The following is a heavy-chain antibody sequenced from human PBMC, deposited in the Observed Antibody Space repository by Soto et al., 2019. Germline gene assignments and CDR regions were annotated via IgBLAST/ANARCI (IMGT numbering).Heavy chain of an antibody. CDR2: ISSSSSYI. Sequence: GGSLRLSCAASGFTFSSYSMNWVRQAPGKGLEWVSSISSSSSYIYYADSVKGRFTISRDNAKNSLYLQINSLRAEDTAVYYCARDGWSSSWYALFDYWGQGTLVTVSS. J-gene: IGHJ4*02. V-gene: IGHV3-21*01. CDR1: GFTFSSYS. D-gene: IGHD6-13*01. CDR3: ARDGWSSSWYALFDY.